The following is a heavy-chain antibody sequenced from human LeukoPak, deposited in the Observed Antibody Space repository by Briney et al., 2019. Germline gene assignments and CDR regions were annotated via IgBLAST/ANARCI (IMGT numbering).Heavy chain of an antibody. Sequence: PGGSLRLSCAASGFTFSSYWMSWVRQAPGKGLEWVANLKQDGSEKYYVDSVKGRFTISRDNAENSLYLQMNSLRAEDTAVYYCARAYGDRGTDAFDIWGQGTMVTVSS. J-gene: IGHJ3*02. D-gene: IGHD3-16*01. CDR2: LKQDGSEK. V-gene: IGHV3-7*03. CDR1: GFTFSSYW. CDR3: ARAYGDRGTDAFDI.